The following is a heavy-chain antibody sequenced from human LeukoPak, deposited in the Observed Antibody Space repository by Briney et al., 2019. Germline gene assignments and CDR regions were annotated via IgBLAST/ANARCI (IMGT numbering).Heavy chain of an antibody. D-gene: IGHD3-10*01. V-gene: IGHV3-53*01. Sequence: GGSLRLSCAASGFTVSSNYMSWVRQAPGKGLEWVSVIYSGGSTYYADSVKGRFTISRDNSKNTLYLQMNSLRAEDTAVYYCASGDPNTSDQIWFGELSYDYWGQGTLVTVSS. CDR2: IYSGGST. CDR1: GFTVSSNY. J-gene: IGHJ4*02. CDR3: ASGDPNTSDQIWFGELSYDY.